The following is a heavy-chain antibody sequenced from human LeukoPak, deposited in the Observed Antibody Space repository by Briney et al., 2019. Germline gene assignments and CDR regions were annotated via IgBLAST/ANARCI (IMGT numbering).Heavy chain of an antibody. CDR3: ARGPTVTTDY. CDR2: IYYSGSS. V-gene: IGHV4-39*01. CDR1: GGSISSSSYY. D-gene: IGHD4-17*01. J-gene: IGHJ4*02. Sequence: PSETLSLTCTVSGGSISSSSYYWGWIRQPPGKGLEWIGYIYYSGSSFCNPSLKSRVTMSVDTSKNQFSLRLNSVTAADTAVYYCARGPTVTTDYWGQGTLVTVSS.